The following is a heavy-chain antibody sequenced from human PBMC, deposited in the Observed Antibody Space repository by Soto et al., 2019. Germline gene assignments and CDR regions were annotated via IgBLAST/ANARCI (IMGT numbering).Heavy chain of an antibody. D-gene: IGHD4-17*01. CDR2: ISFDGSNE. Sequence: PGGSLRLSCAASGFTFSDYAMHWVRQAPGKGLEWVAIISFDGSNEHYADSVQGRFTISRDNSENTLYLQMNSLRADDTAVYYCARPAATVIFYSGMDVWAQGNTVPVSS. J-gene: IGHJ6*02. V-gene: IGHV3-30-3*01. CDR3: ARPAATVIFYSGMDV. CDR1: GFTFSDYA.